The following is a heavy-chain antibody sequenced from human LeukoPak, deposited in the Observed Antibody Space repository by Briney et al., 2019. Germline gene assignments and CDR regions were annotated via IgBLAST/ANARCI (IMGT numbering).Heavy chain of an antibody. D-gene: IGHD3-3*01. V-gene: IGHV1-2*02. CDR3: TVGLRFLEWLLSAFDY. J-gene: IGHJ4*02. Sequence: GASVKVSCKASGYTFTGYYMHWVRQAPGQGLEWMGWINPNSGGTNYAQKFQGRVPMTRDTSISTAYMELSRLRSDDTAVYYCTVGLRFLEWLLSAFDYWGQGTLVTVSS. CDR1: GYTFTGYY. CDR2: INPNSGGT.